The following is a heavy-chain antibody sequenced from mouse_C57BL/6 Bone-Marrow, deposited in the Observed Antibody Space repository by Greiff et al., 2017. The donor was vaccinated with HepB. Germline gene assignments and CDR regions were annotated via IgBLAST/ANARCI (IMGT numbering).Heavy chain of an antibody. CDR2: IDPSDSYT. J-gene: IGHJ2*01. CDR1: GYTFTSYR. Sequence: QVQLQQPGAELVKPGASVKLSCKASGYTFTSYRMQWVKQRPGQGLEWIGEIDPSDSYTNYNQKFKGKATLTVDTSSSTAYMQLSSLTSEDSAVYYCASGITTDFDYWGQGTTLTVSS. CDR3: ASGITTDFDY. D-gene: IGHD2-4*01. V-gene: IGHV1-50*01.